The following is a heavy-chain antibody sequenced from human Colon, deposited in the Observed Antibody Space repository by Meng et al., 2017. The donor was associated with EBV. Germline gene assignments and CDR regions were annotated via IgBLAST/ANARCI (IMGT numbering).Heavy chain of an antibody. D-gene: IGHD4-17*01. CDR3: ASLYGDSSVWYLDL. Sequence: QEHRQESGQGLVKPSQTLALPCTVSGGSIISGNHYWSWIRQHPGKGLEYIGYIYYSGSTYYNPSLKSRVIISVDTSKNQFSLRLNSVTAADTAVYYCASLYGDSSVWYLDLWGRGTLVTVSS. CDR2: IYYSGST. J-gene: IGHJ2*01. V-gene: IGHV4-31*03. CDR1: GGSIISGNHY.